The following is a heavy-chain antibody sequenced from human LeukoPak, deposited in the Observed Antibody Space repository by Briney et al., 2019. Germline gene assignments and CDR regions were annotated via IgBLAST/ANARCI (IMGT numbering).Heavy chain of an antibody. CDR1: GFTFSSYG. Sequence: GGSLRLSCAASGFTFSSYGMHWVRQAPGKGLEWVAVIWYDGSNKYYADSVKGRFTTSRDNSKNTLYLQMNSLRAEDTAVYYCARFYSSSWYSPYYYYMDVWGKGTTVTVSS. CDR2: IWYDGSNK. D-gene: IGHD6-13*01. J-gene: IGHJ6*03. CDR3: ARFYSSSWYSPYYYYMDV. V-gene: IGHV3-33*01.